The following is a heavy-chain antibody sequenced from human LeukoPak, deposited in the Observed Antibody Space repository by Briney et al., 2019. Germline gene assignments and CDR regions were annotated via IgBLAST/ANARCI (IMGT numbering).Heavy chain of an antibody. CDR2: IYHSGST. Sequence: SETLSLTCTVSGGSISSYYWSWIRQPPGKGLEWIGYIYHSGSTYYNPSLKSRVTISVDRSKNQFSLKLSSVTAADTAVYYCAREAVGANYYFDYWGRGTLVTVSS. J-gene: IGHJ4*02. V-gene: IGHV4-59*12. D-gene: IGHD1-26*01. CDR3: AREAVGANYYFDY. CDR1: GGSISSYY.